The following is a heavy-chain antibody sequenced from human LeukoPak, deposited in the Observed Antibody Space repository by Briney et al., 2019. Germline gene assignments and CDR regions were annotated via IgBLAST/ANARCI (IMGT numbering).Heavy chain of an antibody. J-gene: IGHJ4*02. V-gene: IGHV4-59*01. D-gene: IGHD4/OR15-4a*01. CDR1: DGSINSYY. Sequence: NPSETLSLTCSVFDGSINSYYWTWIRQPPGKGLEWIGYIYYTGSTNYNPSLKSRVTISVDTSKNQFSLKLSSVTAADTAMYYCARGATYFDYSGQGTLVTVSS. CDR3: ARGATYFDY. CDR2: IYYTGST.